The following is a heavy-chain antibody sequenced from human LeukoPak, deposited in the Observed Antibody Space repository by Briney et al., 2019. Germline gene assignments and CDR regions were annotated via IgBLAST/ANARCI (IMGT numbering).Heavy chain of an antibody. CDR3: AGLSINWNALGY. D-gene: IGHD1-1*01. V-gene: IGHV4-59*01. CDR2: IHYSGNT. Sequence: SETLSLTCTVSGGSISSYYWGWIRQPPGKGLEWIGCIHYSGNTHYNPSLKSRVTISVDTSKNQFSLKLNSVTAADTAVYYCAGLSINWNALGYWGQGTLVTVSP. J-gene: IGHJ4*02. CDR1: GGSISSYY.